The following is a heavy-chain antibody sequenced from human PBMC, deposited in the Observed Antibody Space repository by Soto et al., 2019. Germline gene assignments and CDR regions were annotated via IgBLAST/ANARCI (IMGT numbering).Heavy chain of an antibody. CDR2: ISSSSSTI. CDR1: GFTFSSYS. CDR3: ARARVTIFGVVMAYYGMDV. D-gene: IGHD3-3*01. V-gene: IGHV3-48*02. Sequence: PGGSLRLSCAASGFTFSSYSMNWVRQAPGKGLEWVSYISSSSSTIYYADSVKGRFTISRDNAKNSLYLQMNSLRDEDTAVYYCARARVTIFGVVMAYYGMDVWGQGTTVTVSS. J-gene: IGHJ6*02.